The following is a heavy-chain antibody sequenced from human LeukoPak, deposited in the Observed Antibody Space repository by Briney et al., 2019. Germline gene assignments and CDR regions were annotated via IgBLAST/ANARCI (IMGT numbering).Heavy chain of an antibody. CDR3: ARVPEDSSSYYFDY. J-gene: IGHJ4*02. CDR2: INWNGGST. Sequence: RSGGSLRLSCADSGFTFDDYGMSWVRQAPGKGLEWVSGINWNGGSTGYADSVKGRFTISRDNAKNSLYLQMNSLRAEDTALYYCARVPEDSSSYYFDYWGQGTLVTVSS. V-gene: IGHV3-20*04. CDR1: GFTFDDYG. D-gene: IGHD6-13*01.